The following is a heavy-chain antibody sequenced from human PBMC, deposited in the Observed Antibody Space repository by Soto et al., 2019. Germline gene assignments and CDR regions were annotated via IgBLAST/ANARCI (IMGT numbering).Heavy chain of an antibody. Sequence: SETLSLTCAVYGGSFSGYYWSWIRQPPGKGLEWIGEMNHGGTTNYNPSLKSRVTLSVDTSKNQFSLKLNSVTAADTAVYYCARGVYCSSTSCYWGMDVWGQGTTVTVSS. V-gene: IGHV4-34*01. CDR3: ARGVYCSSTSCYWGMDV. D-gene: IGHD2-2*01. CDR1: GGSFSGYY. CDR2: MNHGGTT. J-gene: IGHJ6*02.